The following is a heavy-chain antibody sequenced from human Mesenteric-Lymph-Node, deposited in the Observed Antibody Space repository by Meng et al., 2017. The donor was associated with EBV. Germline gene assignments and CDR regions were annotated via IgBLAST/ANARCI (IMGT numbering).Heavy chain of an antibody. CDR2: IHHSGNT. D-gene: IGHD4-11*01. CDR3: AQIADYDRLHFFDH. Sequence: QVQLQESVPGLVKPLGTLSLTCAVFGGSFSSDTWWTWVRQPPGRGLEWIGEIHHSGNTNYNPSFKSRVTVSGDLSKNQFSLHLTSVTAADTAVYYCAQIADYDRLHFFDHWGQGTLVTVSS. J-gene: IGHJ4*02. CDR1: GGSFSSDTW. V-gene: IGHV4-4*02.